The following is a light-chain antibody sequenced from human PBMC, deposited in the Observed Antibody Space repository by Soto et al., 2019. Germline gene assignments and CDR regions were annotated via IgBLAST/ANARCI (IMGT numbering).Light chain of an antibody. CDR1: QDVTNS. J-gene: IGKJ5*01. CDR2: DAS. Sequence: EILMTQSPATLSLSPGEVVTLYFRAAQDVTNSVAWYQQKSGQAPRLLIYDASARASGVSARFSGSGSGTDFTLTISGLQAEDFAVYFCQQYIRRPLSFGQGTRLEIK. V-gene: IGKV3-15*01. CDR3: QQYIRRPLS.